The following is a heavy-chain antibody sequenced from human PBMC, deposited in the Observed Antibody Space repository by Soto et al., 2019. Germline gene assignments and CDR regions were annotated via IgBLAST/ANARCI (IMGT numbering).Heavy chain of an antibody. V-gene: IGHV3-7*01. J-gene: IGHJ6*02. Sequence: PGGSLRLSCEASGFTFRRSWMSWFRQAPGKGLEWVSYIKPDGSETYYVDSVRGRFTISRDNAKNSLYLQMNSLRAEDTALYYCARDMRWSPLYGMDVWGQGTTVTVSS. CDR2: IKPDGSET. CDR3: ARDMRWSPLYGMDV. CDR1: GFTFRRSW. D-gene: IGHD2-15*01.